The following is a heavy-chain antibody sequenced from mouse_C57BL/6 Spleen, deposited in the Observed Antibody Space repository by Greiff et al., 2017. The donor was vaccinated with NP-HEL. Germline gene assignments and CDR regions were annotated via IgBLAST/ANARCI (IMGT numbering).Heavy chain of an antibody. CDR3: ARGAGTRGYFDY. CDR2: ISSGSSTI. CDR1: GFTFSDYG. D-gene: IGHD4-1*01. J-gene: IGHJ2*01. Sequence: EVMLVESGGGLVKPGGSLKLSCAASGFTFSDYGMHWVRQAPEKGLEWVAYISSGSSTIYYADTVKGRFTISRDNAKNTLFLQMTSLRSEDTAMYYCARGAGTRGYFDYWGQGTTLTVSS. V-gene: IGHV5-17*01.